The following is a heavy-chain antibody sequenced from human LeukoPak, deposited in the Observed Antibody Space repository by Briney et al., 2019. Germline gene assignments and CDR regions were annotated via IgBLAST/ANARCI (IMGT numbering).Heavy chain of an antibody. CDR2: ISGSGGST. Sequence: GGSLRLSCAASGFTFSSYWMSWVRQAPGKGLEWVSAISGSGGSTYYADSVKGRFTISRENSKNTLYLQMNSLRAEDTAVYYCARDWGGAAAGKVFDYWGQGTLVTASS. J-gene: IGHJ4*02. CDR3: ARDWGGAAAGKVFDY. CDR1: GFTFSSYW. V-gene: IGHV3-23*01. D-gene: IGHD6-13*01.